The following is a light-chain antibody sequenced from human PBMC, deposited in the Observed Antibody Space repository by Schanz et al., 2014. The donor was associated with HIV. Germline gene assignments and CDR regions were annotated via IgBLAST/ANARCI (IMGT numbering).Light chain of an antibody. V-gene: IGLV2-14*01. CDR3: SSYAGTNNLVL. J-gene: IGLJ2*01. CDR1: SSDVGGYNY. CDR2: DVN. Sequence: QSALTQPASVSGSPGQSITISCTGTSSDVGGYNYVSWYQQHPGKAPKLMIYDVNNRPSGVSNRFSGSKSGNTASLTISGLQAEDEADYYCSSYAGTNNLVLFAGGTKLTVL.